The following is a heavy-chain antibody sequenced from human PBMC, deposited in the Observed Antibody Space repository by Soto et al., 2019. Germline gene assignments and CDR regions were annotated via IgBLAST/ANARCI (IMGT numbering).Heavy chain of an antibody. Sequence: QVHLVESGGGVVQPGKSLRLSCAASGFTFNSYAMHWVRQAPGKGLEWVAVISYDGRNKYYANFVKGRFTISRDESKDTLYLQLNSLRAADTAVYYCARDLGNVWGSYRYTLFDYWGQGTLVTVSS. V-gene: IGHV3-30*04. D-gene: IGHD3-16*02. CDR3: ARDLGNVWGSYRYTLFDY. CDR1: GFTFNSYA. CDR2: ISYDGRNK. J-gene: IGHJ4*02.